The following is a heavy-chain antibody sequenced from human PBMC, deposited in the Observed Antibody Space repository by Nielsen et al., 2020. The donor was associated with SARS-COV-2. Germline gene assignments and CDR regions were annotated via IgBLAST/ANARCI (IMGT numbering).Heavy chain of an antibody. CDR2: ISWNSGSI. Sequence: GGSLRLSCAASGFTFDDYAMHWVRQAPGKGLEWVSGISWNSGSIGYADSVKGRFTISRDNAKNSLYLQMNSLRAEDTALYYCAKGYYDSSGYLYWSQGTLVTVSS. CDR1: GFTFDDYA. V-gene: IGHV3-9*01. J-gene: IGHJ4*02. D-gene: IGHD3-22*01. CDR3: AKGYYDSSGYLY.